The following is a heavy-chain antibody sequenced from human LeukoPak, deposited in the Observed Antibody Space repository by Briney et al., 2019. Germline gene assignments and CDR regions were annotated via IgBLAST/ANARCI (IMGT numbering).Heavy chain of an antibody. CDR1: GGSISSTAYY. J-gene: IGHJ4*02. CDR2: IYYSGST. D-gene: IGHD2-15*01. CDR3: ASLVAAKLPYY. Sequence: PETLSLTCTVSGGSISSTAYYWGWIRQPPGKGLEWIGAIYYSGSTYYNPSLKSRVTISGDTSKNQFSLKLSSVTAADTALYYCASLVAAKLPYYWGQGTLVTVSS. V-gene: IGHV4-39*01.